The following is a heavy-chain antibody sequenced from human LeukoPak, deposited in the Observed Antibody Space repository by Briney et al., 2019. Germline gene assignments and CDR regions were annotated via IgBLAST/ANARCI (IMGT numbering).Heavy chain of an antibody. J-gene: IGHJ6*03. V-gene: IGHV1-18*04. Sequence: ASVKVSCKASGYTFTAYYMHWVRQAPGQGLEWMGWISAYNGNTNYAQKLQGRVTMTTDTSTSTAYMELRSLRSDDTAVYYCVRDYYDSPWYMDVWGKGTTVTVSS. CDR3: VRDYYDSPWYMDV. CDR1: GYTFTAYY. D-gene: IGHD3-22*01. CDR2: ISAYNGNT.